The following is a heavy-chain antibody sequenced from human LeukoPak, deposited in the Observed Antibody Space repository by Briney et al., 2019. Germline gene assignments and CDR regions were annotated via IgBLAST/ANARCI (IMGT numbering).Heavy chain of an antibody. J-gene: IGHJ3*02. V-gene: IGHV3-74*01. D-gene: IGHD1-26*01. CDR2: INSDGSST. Sequence: HTGGSLRLSCAASGFTFSSYWVHWVRQAPGKGLVWVSPINSDGSSTSYADSVKGRFTISRDNAKNTLSLQMNSLGAEDTAVYYCARVGGSNAFDIWGQGTMVIVSS. CDR1: GFTFSSYW. CDR3: ARVGGSNAFDI.